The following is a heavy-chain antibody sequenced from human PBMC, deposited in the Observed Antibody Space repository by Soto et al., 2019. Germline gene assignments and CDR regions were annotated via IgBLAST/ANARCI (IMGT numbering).Heavy chain of an antibody. J-gene: IGHJ4*02. CDR3: VRVYGEIDY. CDR1: GYTFTSYD. D-gene: IGHD4-17*01. Sequence: ASVKVSCKASGYTFTSYDISWVRQAPGQGLERMGWISTYNGNTNYAQKHQGRVTITTDTSTSTGYMELRCLRSEDTAVYYCVRVYGEIDYWGQGTLVTVSS. V-gene: IGHV1-18*01. CDR2: ISTYNGNT.